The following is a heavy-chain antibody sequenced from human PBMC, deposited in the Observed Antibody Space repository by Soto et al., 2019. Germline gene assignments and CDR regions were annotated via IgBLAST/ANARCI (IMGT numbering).Heavy chain of an antibody. CDR2: ISSSGSTI. J-gene: IGHJ5*02. D-gene: IGHD3-10*01. CDR3: ARDVDPFTPGRTPDRDSWFDP. CDR1: XFTFSDYY. Sequence: SLRLCCAASXFTFSDYYMSWIRQAPGKGLEWVSYISSSGSTIYYADSVKGRFTISRDNAKNSLYLQMNSLRAEDTAVYYCARDVDPFTPGRTPDRDSWFDPWGQGTLVTVSS. V-gene: IGHV3-11*01.